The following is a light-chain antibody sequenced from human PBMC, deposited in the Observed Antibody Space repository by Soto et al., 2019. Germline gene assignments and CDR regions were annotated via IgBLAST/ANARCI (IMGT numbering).Light chain of an antibody. Sequence: DIFLTQSRFTLCLSALGVATLSCRASQSVSNNYLAWYQQKPGQAPRLLIYGASSRATGIPDRFSGSGSGTDFTLTISRLEPEDFAVYYCQQYGRTFGQGTKAE. CDR3: QQYGRT. CDR2: GAS. V-gene: IGKV3-20*01. CDR1: QSVSNNY. J-gene: IGKJ1*01.